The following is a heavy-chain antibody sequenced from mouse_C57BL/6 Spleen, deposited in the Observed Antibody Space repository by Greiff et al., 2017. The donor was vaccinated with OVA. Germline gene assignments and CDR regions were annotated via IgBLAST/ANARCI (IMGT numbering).Heavy chain of an antibody. CDR3: ARDDYAYFDY. CDR2: IYPGDGDT. J-gene: IGHJ2*01. Sequence: QVQLKESGPELVKPGASVKISCKASGYAFSSSWMNWVKQRPGKGLEWIGRIYPGDGDTNYNGKFKGKATLTADKSSSTAYMQLSSLTSEDSAVYFCARDDYAYFDYWGQGTTLTVSS. V-gene: IGHV1-82*01. D-gene: IGHD2-4*01. CDR1: GYAFSSSW.